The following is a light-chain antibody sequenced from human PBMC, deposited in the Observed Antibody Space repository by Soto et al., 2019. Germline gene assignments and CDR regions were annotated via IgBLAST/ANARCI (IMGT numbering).Light chain of an antibody. CDR1: SSDVGGYNH. CDR3: SSYASSSAHVL. V-gene: IGLV2-14*03. CDR2: DVS. Sequence: QSVLTQPASVSGSPGQSITISCTGTSSDVGGYNHVSWYQQHPGKAPKVMIFDVSYRPSGVSNRFSASKSGNTASLTISGLQAEDEAHYYCSSYASSSAHVLFGGGTKATVL. J-gene: IGLJ2*01.